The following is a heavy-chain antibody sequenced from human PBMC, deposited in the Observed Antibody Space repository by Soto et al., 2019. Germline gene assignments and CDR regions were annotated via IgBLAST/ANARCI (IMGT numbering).Heavy chain of an antibody. CDR1: GFTFSSFA. Sequence: QVQLVESGGGVVQPGKSLRLSCVASGFTFSSFAMHWVRQAPGKGLEWVALISYDGSDVYYKDSLKGRFTISRDNSKNTLYLQMNSLSAEGSALYFCAKAGTPTYGPADYWGQGTRITVSS. CDR3: AKAGTPTYGPADY. J-gene: IGHJ4*02. D-gene: IGHD1-26*01. CDR2: ISYDGSDV. V-gene: IGHV3-30*18.